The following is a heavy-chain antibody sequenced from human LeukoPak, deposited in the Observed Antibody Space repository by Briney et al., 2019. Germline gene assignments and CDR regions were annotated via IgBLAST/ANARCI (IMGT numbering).Heavy chain of an antibody. V-gene: IGHV3-7*01. CDR3: ARVLTSMVRGVIIGAFDY. D-gene: IGHD3-10*01. Sequence: HPGGSLRLSCAASGFTFSSYWMSWVRQAPGKGLEWVANIKQDGSEKYYVDSVKGRFTISRDNAKNSLYLQMNSLRAEDTAVYYCARVLTSMVRGVIIGAFDYWGQGTLVTVSS. J-gene: IGHJ4*02. CDR1: GFTFSSYW. CDR2: IKQDGSEK.